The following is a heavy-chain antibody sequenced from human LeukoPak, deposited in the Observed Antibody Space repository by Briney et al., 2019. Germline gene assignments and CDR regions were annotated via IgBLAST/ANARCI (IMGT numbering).Heavy chain of an antibody. CDR2: ISSSGSTI. Sequence: GGSLRLSCAASGFTFSNYEMNWVRQAPGKGLEWVSYISSSGSTIYYADSVKGRFTISRDNAKNSLYLQMNSLRAEDTTVYYCAQIYTYGSSQFDYWGQGTLVTVSS. CDR3: AQIYTYGSSQFDY. J-gene: IGHJ4*02. CDR1: GFTFSNYE. D-gene: IGHD5-18*01. V-gene: IGHV3-48*03.